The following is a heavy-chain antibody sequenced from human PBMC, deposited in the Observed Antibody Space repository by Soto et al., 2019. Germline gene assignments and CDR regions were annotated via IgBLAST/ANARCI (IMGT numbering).Heavy chain of an antibody. Sequence: EVQLVESGGGLVQPGGSLRLSCAASGFTFSSYEMNWVRQAPGKGLEWVSYISSSSEIFYYADSGVGRFTVSRDNARKSLFLQMNSLRAEDTAVYYCAGLYSSSYYLDLWGQGTLVTVSS. CDR2: ISSSSEIF. V-gene: IGHV3-48*03. J-gene: IGHJ5*02. CDR1: GFTFSSYE. D-gene: IGHD6-6*01. CDR3: AGLYSSSYYLDL.